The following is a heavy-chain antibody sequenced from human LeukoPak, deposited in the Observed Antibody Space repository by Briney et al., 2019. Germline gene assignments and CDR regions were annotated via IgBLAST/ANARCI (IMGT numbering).Heavy chain of an antibody. CDR1: GFTFSSYA. V-gene: IGHV3-23*01. D-gene: IGHD3-10*01. CDR3: AKDVEYYYGSGSYYRDS. Sequence: GSLRLSCAASGFTFSSYAMSWVRQAPGKGLEWVSAISGSGGSTYYADSVKGRFTISRDNSKNTLYLQMNSLRAEDTAVYYCAKDVEYYYGSGSYYRDSWGQGTLVTVSS. J-gene: IGHJ4*02. CDR2: ISGSGGST.